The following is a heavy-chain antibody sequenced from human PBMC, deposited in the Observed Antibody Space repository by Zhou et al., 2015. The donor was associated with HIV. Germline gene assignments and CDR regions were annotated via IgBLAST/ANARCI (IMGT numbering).Heavy chain of an antibody. J-gene: IGHJ5*02. CDR2: IIPIFGTA. V-gene: IGHV1-69*01. Sequence: QVQLVQSGAEVKKPGSSVKVSCKASGGTFSSYAISWVRQAPGQGLEWMGGIIPIFGTANYAQKFQGRVTITADESTSTAYMELSSLRSEDTAVYYCARRAGIAVAGIGGNWFDPVGPGNPGHRLL. D-gene: IGHD6-19*01. CDR3: ARRAGIAVAGIGGNWFDP. CDR1: GGTFSSYA.